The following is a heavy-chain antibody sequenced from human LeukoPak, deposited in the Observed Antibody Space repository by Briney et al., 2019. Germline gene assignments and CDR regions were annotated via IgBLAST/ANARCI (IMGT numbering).Heavy chain of an antibody. D-gene: IGHD6-13*01. CDR2: IWYDGSNK. CDR1: GFTFSSYG. Sequence: GGSLRLSCAASGFTFSSYGMHWVRQAPGKGLEWVAVIWYDGSNKYYADSVKGRFTISRDNSKNTLYLQMNSLRAEDTAVYYCARGTWSSSWYADWFDPWGQGTLVTVSS. J-gene: IGHJ5*02. V-gene: IGHV3-33*01. CDR3: ARGTWSSSWYADWFDP.